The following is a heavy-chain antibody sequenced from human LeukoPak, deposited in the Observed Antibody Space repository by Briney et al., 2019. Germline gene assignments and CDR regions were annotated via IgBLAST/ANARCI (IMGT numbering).Heavy chain of an antibody. D-gene: IGHD6-13*01. J-gene: IGHJ4*02. V-gene: IGHV5-51*01. CDR2: IFPGDSDT. Sequence: GESLKISCKGSGYSFTSNWIGWVRPMPGEGLEWMGIIFPGDSDTRYSPAFQGQVTISADKSISTAYLQWSSLKASDTAMYYCARLDSSSWYYWGQGTRVSVSS. CDR1: GYSFTSNW. CDR3: ARLDSSSWYY.